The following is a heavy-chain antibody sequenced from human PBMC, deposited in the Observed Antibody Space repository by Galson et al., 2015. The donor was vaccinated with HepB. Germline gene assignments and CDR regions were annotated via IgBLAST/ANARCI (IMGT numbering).Heavy chain of an antibody. J-gene: IGHJ2*01. Sequence: SLRLSCAASGFTFSSYSMNWVRQAPGKGLEWVSSISSSSSYIYYADSVKGRFTISRDNAKNSLYLQMNSLRAEDTAVYYCARTVDTAMEDYWYFDLWGRGTLVTVSS. CDR3: ARTVDTAMEDYWYFDL. V-gene: IGHV3-21*01. D-gene: IGHD5-18*01. CDR2: ISSSSSYI. CDR1: GFTFSSYS.